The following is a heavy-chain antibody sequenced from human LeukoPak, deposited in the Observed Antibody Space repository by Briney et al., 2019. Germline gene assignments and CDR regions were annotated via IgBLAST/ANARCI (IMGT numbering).Heavy chain of an antibody. Sequence: GRSLRLSCEASGFTFSSYAMHWVRQAPGKGLEWVAVISYDGSNKYYADSVKGRFTISRDDSKNTLYLQMNSLRPEDTAVYYCATDSAGRVTMVRGPLDYWGQGTLVTVSS. D-gene: IGHD3-10*01. CDR3: ATDSAGRVTMVRGPLDY. CDR1: GFTFSSYA. CDR2: ISYDGSNK. V-gene: IGHV3-30*03. J-gene: IGHJ4*02.